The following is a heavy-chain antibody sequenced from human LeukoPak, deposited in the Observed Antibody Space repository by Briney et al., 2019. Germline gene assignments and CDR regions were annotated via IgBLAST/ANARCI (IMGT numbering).Heavy chain of an antibody. Sequence: SETLYLTCTVSGVSVISSYWSWVRQPPGKGLEYIEFIHHSGATKYNPSLKSRVTMSVDTSKSQFSLRLSSVTAADSAVYYCARHNGVSYLDYWAQGTLVTVSS. CDR3: ARHNGVSYLDY. J-gene: IGHJ4*02. CDR2: IHHSGAT. CDR1: GVSVISSY. V-gene: IGHV4-59*02. D-gene: IGHD2-8*01.